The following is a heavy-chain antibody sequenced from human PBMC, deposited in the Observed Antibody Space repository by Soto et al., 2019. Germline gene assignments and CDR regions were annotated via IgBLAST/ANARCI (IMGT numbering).Heavy chain of an antibody. Sequence: QVQLVESGGGVVQPGRSLRLSCAASGFTFSSYAMHWVRQAPGKGLEWVAVISYDGSNKYYADSVKGRFTISRDNSKNTLCLQMNGLRAEDTAGYYGARDPLWGTAMVLWYFELWGRGTLVTVSS. J-gene: IGHJ2*01. CDR1: GFTFSSYA. CDR3: ARDPLWGTAMVLWYFEL. D-gene: IGHD5-18*01. V-gene: IGHV3-30-3*01. CDR2: ISYDGSNK.